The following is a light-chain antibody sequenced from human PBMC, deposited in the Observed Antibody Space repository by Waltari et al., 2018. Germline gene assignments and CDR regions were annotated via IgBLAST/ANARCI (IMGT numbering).Light chain of an antibody. CDR3: QQYDNWLGT. Sequence: EIVMTQSPATLSVFPAERATVSCRASQSIRSNLAWYQHKPGQAPRLLIYGASTRATGIPARFSGSGSGTEFTLTISSLQSEDFAVYFCQQYDNWLGTFGQGTKVEIK. CDR2: GAS. J-gene: IGKJ1*01. V-gene: IGKV3-15*01. CDR1: QSIRSN.